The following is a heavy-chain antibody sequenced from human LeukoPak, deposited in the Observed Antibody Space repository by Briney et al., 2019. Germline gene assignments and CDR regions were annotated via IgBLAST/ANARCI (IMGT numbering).Heavy chain of an antibody. J-gene: IGHJ5*02. CDR1: GFTFSSYA. CDR2: ISGSGGST. Sequence: EGSLRLSCAASGFTFSSYAMSWVRQAPGKGLEWVSGISGSGGSTYYADSVKGRFTISRDNSKNTLYLQMNSLTGEDTAVYYCAKASRIVVAAVWFDPWGQGTLVTVPS. V-gene: IGHV3-23*01. D-gene: IGHD6-19*01. CDR3: AKASRIVVAAVWFDP.